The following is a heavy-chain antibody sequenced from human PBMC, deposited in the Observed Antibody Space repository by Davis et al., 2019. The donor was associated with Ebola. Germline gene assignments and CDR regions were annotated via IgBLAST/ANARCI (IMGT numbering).Heavy chain of an antibody. CDR1: GFTFSRYS. V-gene: IGHV3-21*01. CDR2: ISSSSNYI. CDR3: ARDGSNSYFDY. Sequence: GESLKISCAASGFTFSRYSMNWVRQGPGKGLEWVSSISSSSNYIYYADSVKGRFTISRDNAKYSLFLQMNSLRAEDTAVYYCARDGSNSYFDYWGQGNLVTVSS. J-gene: IGHJ4*02. D-gene: IGHD6-6*01.